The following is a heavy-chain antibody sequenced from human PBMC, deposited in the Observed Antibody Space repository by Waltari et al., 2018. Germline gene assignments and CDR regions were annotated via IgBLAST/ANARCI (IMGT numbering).Heavy chain of an antibody. CDR3: ARGGSNDPLYYFDY. Sequence: QVQLQESGPGLVKPSQTLSLTCTVSGGSISSGDYYWRWIRQPPGKGLEWIGYIYYSVSTYYNPSLKSRVTISVDTSKNQFSLKLSSVTAADTAVYYCARGGSNDPLYYFDYWGQGTLVTVSS. V-gene: IGHV4-30-4*01. J-gene: IGHJ4*02. D-gene: IGHD3-16*01. CDR2: IYYSVST. CDR1: GGSISSGDYY.